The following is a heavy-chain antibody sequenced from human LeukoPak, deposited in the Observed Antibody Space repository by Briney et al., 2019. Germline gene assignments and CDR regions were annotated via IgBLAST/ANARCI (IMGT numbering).Heavy chain of an antibody. J-gene: IGHJ4*02. CDR1: GLTFSSYA. D-gene: IGHD6-6*01. Sequence: GGSLRLSCAASGLTFSSYAMSWVRHAPGKGLEWVSAISGSGGSTYYADSVKGRFTISRDNSKNTLYLQMNSLRAEDTAVYYCAKDYSSWPNYFDYWGQGTLVTVSS. CDR2: ISGSGGST. V-gene: IGHV3-23*01. CDR3: AKDYSSWPNYFDY.